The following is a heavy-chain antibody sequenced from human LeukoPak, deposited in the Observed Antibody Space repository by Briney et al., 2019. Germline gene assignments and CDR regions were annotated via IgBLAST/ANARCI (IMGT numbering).Heavy chain of an antibody. V-gene: IGHV3-23*01. CDR1: GFTFSSYA. CDR3: AKGPSIAVAGTGDYFDY. CDR2: ISGSGGST. D-gene: IGHD6-19*01. Sequence: GGSLRLSCAASGFTFSSYAMSWVRQAPGKGLEWVSAISGSGGSTYYADSVKGRFTISRDNSKNTLYLQMNSLRAEDTAVYYCAKGPSIAVAGTGDYFDYWGQGTLVTVSS. J-gene: IGHJ4*02.